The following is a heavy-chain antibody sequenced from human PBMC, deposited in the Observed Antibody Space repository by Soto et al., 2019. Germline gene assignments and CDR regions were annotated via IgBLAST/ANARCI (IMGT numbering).Heavy chain of an antibody. J-gene: IGHJ6*02. D-gene: IGHD5-18*01. V-gene: IGHV4-34*01. CDR1: GGSFSGYY. CDR2: INHSGST. CDR3: ARRGVDTDYYYYGMDV. Sequence: SETLSLTCAVYGGSFSGYYWSWIRQSPGKGLEWIGEINHSGSTNSNPSLKSRVTISVDTSENQFSLQLSSVTAADMAVYYCARRGVDTDYYYYGMDVWGQGTTVTVSS.